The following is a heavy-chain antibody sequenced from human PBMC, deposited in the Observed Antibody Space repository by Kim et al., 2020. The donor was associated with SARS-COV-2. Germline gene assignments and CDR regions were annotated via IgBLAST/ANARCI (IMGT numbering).Heavy chain of an antibody. D-gene: IGHD6-19*01. CDR1: GYSFTSYG. J-gene: IGHJ4*02. V-gene: IGHV1-18*03. CDR2: ISTYDGNP. CDR3: GRGQWSQSVVDY. Sequence: ASVKVSCTASGYSFTSYGITWVRQAPGQGLEWMGWISTYDGNPKYAQNLQDRVTMTADTSTATAYMELRSLRSDDMAVYYCGRGQWSQSVVDYWGQGTLVTVSS.